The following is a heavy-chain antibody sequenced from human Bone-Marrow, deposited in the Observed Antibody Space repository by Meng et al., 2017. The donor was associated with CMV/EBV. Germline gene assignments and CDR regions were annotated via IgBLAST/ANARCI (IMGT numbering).Heavy chain of an antibody. CDR3: AKQFIYGGNSGGDY. CDR2: IYPGDSDT. D-gene: IGHD4-23*01. Sequence: KVSCKGSGYTFTNYWIGWVRQMPGKGLEWMGIIYPGDSDTRYSPPFQGQVTISADKSISTAYPQWSSLKASDTARYYGAKQFIYGGNSGGDYWGQGTLVTVSS. V-gene: IGHV5-51*01. CDR1: GYTFTNYW. J-gene: IGHJ4*02.